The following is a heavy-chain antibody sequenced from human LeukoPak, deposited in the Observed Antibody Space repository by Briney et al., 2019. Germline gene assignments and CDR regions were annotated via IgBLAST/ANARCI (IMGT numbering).Heavy chain of an antibody. CDR1: GFTLSSYA. CDR3: TTAYYSGWYPDY. V-gene: IGHV3-15*01. D-gene: IGHD6-19*01. CDR2: IKSKTDGGTT. Sequence: GGSLRLSCTASGFTLSSYAMSWVRQAPGKGLEWVGRIKSKTDGGTTDYAAPVKGRFTISRDDSKNTLYLQMNSLKTEDTAVYYCTTAYYSGWYPDYWGQGTLVTVSS. J-gene: IGHJ4*02.